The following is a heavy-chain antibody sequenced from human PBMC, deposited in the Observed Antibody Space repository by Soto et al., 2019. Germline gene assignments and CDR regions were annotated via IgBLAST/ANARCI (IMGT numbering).Heavy chain of an antibody. V-gene: IGHV3-11*06. CDR2: ISSSSSYT. CDR3: AGDGSSSYLFDY. Sequence: PGGSLRLSCAASGFTFSDYYMSWIRQAPGKGLEWVSYISSSSSYTNYADSVKGRFTISRDNAKNSLYLQMNSLRAEDTAVYYCAGDGSSSYLFDYWGQGTLVTVSS. D-gene: IGHD6-6*01. J-gene: IGHJ4*02. CDR1: GFTFSDYY.